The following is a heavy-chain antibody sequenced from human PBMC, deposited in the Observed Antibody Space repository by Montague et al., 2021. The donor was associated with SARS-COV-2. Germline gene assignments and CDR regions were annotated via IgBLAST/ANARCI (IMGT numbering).Heavy chain of an antibody. CDR1: GFSLSTSGMC. Sequence: PALVKPTQTPTLTCTFSGFSLSTSGMCVSWIRQPPGKAPEWLALIDWDDDKYYSTSLKTRLTISKDTSKNQVVLTMTNMDPVDTATYYCARIWGATRGDAFDIWGQGTMVTVSS. J-gene: IGHJ3*02. CDR3: ARIWGATRGDAFDI. D-gene: IGHD1-26*01. CDR2: IDWDDDK. V-gene: IGHV2-70*01.